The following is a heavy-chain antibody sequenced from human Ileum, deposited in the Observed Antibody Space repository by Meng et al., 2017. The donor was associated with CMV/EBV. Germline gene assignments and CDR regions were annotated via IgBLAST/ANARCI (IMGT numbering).Heavy chain of an antibody. CDR3: TRDRLNERYFDY. V-gene: IGHV7-4-1*02. J-gene: IGHJ4*02. Sequence: SCDASGSTFTSNAMMWVRQAAGRGAEWMGWIDTNTGIPSYARDFTGRFVFSLNTSVSTAYLQISSLKAEDTAVYYCTRDRLNERYFDYWGQGTLVTVSS. CDR2: IDTNTGIP. CDR1: GSTFTSNA.